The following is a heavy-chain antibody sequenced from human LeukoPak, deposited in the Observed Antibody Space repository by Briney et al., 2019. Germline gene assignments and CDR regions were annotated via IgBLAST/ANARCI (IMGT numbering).Heavy chain of an antibody. CDR2: IYYSGST. CDR1: GGSISSYY. J-gene: IGHJ5*02. V-gene: IGHV4-59*01. D-gene: IGHD2-8*01. CDR3: ARSIGYCTNGVCLVGGPFNL. Sequence: SETLSLTCTVSGGSISSYYWSWIRQPPGKGLEWIGYIYYSGSTNYNPSLKSGVTISVDTSKNQFSLKLNSVTAADTAVYYCARSIGYCTNGVCLVGGPFNLWGQGTLVTVSS.